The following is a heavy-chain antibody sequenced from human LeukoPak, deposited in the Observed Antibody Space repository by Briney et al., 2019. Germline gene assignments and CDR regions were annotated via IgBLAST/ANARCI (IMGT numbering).Heavy chain of an antibody. CDR1: GFTFSSYA. V-gene: IGHV3-30*04. CDR3: ARASTMVRGVIYYFDY. CDR2: ISYDGSNK. D-gene: IGHD3-10*01. J-gene: IGHJ4*02. Sequence: GGSLRLSCAASGFTFSSYAMHWVRQAPGKGLEWVAVISYDGSNKYYADSVKGRFTISRDNSKNTLCLQMNSLRAEDTAVYYCARASTMVRGVIYYFDYWGQGTLVTVSS.